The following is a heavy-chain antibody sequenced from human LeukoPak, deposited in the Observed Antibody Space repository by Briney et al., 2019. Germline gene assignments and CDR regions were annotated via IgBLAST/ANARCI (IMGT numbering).Heavy chain of an antibody. Sequence: SETLSLTCTVSGGSISGHYWSWIRQPPGKGLELIGYIYYSGSTNYNPSLKSRTTISLDTSKSQFSLKLNSATAADTAVYYCARDGDYDWYFDLWGRGTLVTVSS. D-gene: IGHD4-17*01. CDR1: GGSISGHY. J-gene: IGHJ2*01. V-gene: IGHV4-59*11. CDR2: IYYSGST. CDR3: ARDGDYDWYFDL.